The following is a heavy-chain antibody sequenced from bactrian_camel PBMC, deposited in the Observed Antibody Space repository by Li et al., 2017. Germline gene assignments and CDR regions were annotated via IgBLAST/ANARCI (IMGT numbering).Heavy chain of an antibody. Sequence: VQLVESGGGSVQPGGSLRLSCVASEFTFSNYAAMNWVRLAPGKGLEWVSSIVKDGSTVFYLDSVKGRFTISRDNAKNTVYLQMNSLKSEDTALYYCTTKPVLPIGTYYREISEFAYWDQGTQVTVS. V-gene: IGHV3S31*01. CDR3: TTKPVLPIGTYYREISEFAY. CDR2: IVKDGSTV. CDR1: EFTFSNYA. J-gene: IGHJ4*01. D-gene: IGHD4*01.